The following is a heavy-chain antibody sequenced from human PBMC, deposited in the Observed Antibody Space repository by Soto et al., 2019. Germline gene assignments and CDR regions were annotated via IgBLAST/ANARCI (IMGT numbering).Heavy chain of an antibody. CDR3: AKENGYSSSWFEFDY. CDR2: ISGSGGST. V-gene: IGHV3-23*01. CDR1: GFTFSSYA. J-gene: IGHJ4*02. D-gene: IGHD6-13*01. Sequence: PGGSLRLSCAASGFTFSSYAMSWVRQAPGKGLEWVSAISGSGGSTYYADSVKGQFTISRDNSKNTLYLQMNSLIAEDTSLYYCAKENGYSSSWFEFDYWGQGTLVTVSS.